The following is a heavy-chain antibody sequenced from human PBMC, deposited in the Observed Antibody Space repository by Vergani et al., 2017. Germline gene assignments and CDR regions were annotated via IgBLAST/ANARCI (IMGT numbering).Heavy chain of an antibody. CDR3: ARELTLTVTTIYYYYYGMDV. J-gene: IGHJ6*02. CDR1: GGSISSYY. D-gene: IGHD4-11*01. V-gene: IGHV4-4*07. Sequence: QVQLQESGPGLVKPSETLSLTCTVSGGSISSYYWSWIRQPAGKGLEWIGRIYTSGSTNYNPSLKSRVTMSVDTSKNQFSLKLSSVTAADTAVYYGARELTLTVTTIYYYYYGMDVWGQGTTVTVSS. CDR2: IYTSGST.